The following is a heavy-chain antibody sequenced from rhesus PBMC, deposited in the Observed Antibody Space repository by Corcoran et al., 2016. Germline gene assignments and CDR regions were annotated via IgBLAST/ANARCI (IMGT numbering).Heavy chain of an antibody. V-gene: IGHV4-173*01. D-gene: IGHD4-23*01. CDR3: ARYSNYYGLDS. CDR2: ISGSGGST. CDR1: GGSISSNY. J-gene: IGHJ6*01. Sequence: QVQLQESGPGLVKPSETLSLTCAVSGGSISSNYWSWVRQPPGKGREWIGRISGSGGSTDYNPSLKSRFTISTDTSKNQFSLKLSCVTAAETAVYYCARYSNYYGLDSWGQGVVVTVSS.